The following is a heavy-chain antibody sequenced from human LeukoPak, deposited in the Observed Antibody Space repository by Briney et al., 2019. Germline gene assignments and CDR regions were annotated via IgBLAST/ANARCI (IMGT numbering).Heavy chain of an antibody. V-gene: IGHV1-18*01. CDR1: GYSFTSYG. Sequence: PWASLKLSCTASGYSFTSYGMSWVRQAPGQGLEWMGCISAYNGNTKYAQKLQGRVTMTSDTSTTTAYMELRRLRSDDTAVYYCERDWCCRGGSCYDTFDIWGQGTMVTVSS. J-gene: IGHJ3*02. CDR3: ERDWCCRGGSCYDTFDI. D-gene: IGHD2-15*01. CDR2: ISAYNGNT.